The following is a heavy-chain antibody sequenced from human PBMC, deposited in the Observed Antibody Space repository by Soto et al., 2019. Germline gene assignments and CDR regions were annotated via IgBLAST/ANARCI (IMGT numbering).Heavy chain of an antibody. CDR2: IKEDGSER. J-gene: IGHJ4*02. CDR3: ASLNVSSAWDF. CDR1: GFNFNNYR. V-gene: IGHV3-7*03. D-gene: IGHD6-19*01. Sequence: EVQLVESGGGLVQPGGSLRLSCAVSGFNFNNYRMSWVRQAPGKGLEWVATIKEDGSERYYVPSVRGRFTISRDNAKNSLSLQMNSLMVDGTAVYYCASLNVSSAWDFWGQGTLVTVSS.